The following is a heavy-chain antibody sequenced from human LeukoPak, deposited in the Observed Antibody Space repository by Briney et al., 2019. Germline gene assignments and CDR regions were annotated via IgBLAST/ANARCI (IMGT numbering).Heavy chain of an antibody. CDR1: GYTFTSYG. CDR3: ATGNRIVGAYLGFDY. J-gene: IGHJ4*02. V-gene: IGHV1-24*01. Sequence: ASVKVSCKASGYTFTSYGISWVRQAPGQGLEWMGGFDPEDGETIYAQKFQGRVTMTEDTSTDTAYMELSSLRSEDTAVYYCATGNRIVGAYLGFDYWGQGTLVTVSS. D-gene: IGHD1-26*01. CDR2: FDPEDGET.